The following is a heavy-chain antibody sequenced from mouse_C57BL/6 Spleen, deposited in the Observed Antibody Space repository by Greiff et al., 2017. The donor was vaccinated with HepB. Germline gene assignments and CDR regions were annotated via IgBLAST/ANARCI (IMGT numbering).Heavy chain of an antibody. D-gene: IGHD1-1*01. CDR2: IDPNSGGT. V-gene: IGHV1-72*01. Sequence: QVQLKQPGAELVKPGASVKLSCKASGYTFTSYWMHWVKQRPGRGLEWIGRIDPNSGGTKYNEKFKSKATLTVDKPSSTAYMQLSSLTSEDSAVYYCARGGGTYYVDAMDYWGQGTSVTVSS. CDR1: GYTFTSYW. CDR3: ARGGGTYYVDAMDY. J-gene: IGHJ4*01.